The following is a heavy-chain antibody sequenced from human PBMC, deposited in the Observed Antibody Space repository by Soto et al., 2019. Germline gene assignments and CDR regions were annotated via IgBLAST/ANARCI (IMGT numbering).Heavy chain of an antibody. Sequence: ASVKVFCKASGYTFTSYYMHWVRQAPGQGLEWMGIINPSGGSTSYAQKFQGRVTMTRDTSTITVYMGLSSLRSEDTAVYYCARVATTWYFDLWGRGTLVTVSS. CDR2: INPSGGST. CDR1: GYTFTSYY. CDR3: ARVATTWYFDL. J-gene: IGHJ2*01. V-gene: IGHV1-46*01. D-gene: IGHD5-12*01.